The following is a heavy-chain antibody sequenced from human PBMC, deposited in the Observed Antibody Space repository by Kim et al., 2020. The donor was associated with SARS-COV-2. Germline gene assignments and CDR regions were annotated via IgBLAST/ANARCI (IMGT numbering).Heavy chain of an antibody. D-gene: IGHD3-9*01. V-gene: IGHV3-48*02. Sequence: GGSLRLSCAASGFTFSSYSMNWVRQAPGKGLEWVSYISSSSSTIYYADSVKGRFTISRDNAKNSLYLQMNSLRDEDTAVYYCARDRDILTGYIYYYYGMDVWGQGTTVTVSS. J-gene: IGHJ6*02. CDR2: ISSSSSTI. CDR3: ARDRDILTGYIYYYYGMDV. CDR1: GFTFSSYS.